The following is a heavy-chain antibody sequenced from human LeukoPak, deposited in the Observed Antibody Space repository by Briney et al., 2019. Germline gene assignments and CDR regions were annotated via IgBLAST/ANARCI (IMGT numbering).Heavy chain of an antibody. V-gene: IGHV3-30*18. CDR3: AKEKAYDFWSGYSYYFDY. CDR1: GFTLSSYG. Sequence: GGSLRLSCAASGFTLSSYGMHWVRQAPGKGLEWVAVISYDGSNKYYADSVKGRFTISRDNSKNTLYLQMNSLRAEDTAVYYCAKEKAYDFWSGYSYYFDYWGQGTLVTVSS. J-gene: IGHJ4*02. CDR2: ISYDGSNK. D-gene: IGHD3-3*01.